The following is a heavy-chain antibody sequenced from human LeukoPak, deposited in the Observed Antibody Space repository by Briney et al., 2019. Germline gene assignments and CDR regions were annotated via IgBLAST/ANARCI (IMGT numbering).Heavy chain of an antibody. CDR1: GYTFTTYA. V-gene: IGHV7-4-1*02. J-gene: IGHJ4*02. Sequence: ASVTVSCTASGYTFTTYAMNWVRQAPGQGLEWMGWINTNTGTPTYAQGFTGRFVFSLDTSVSTAYLQISSLKAEDTAMYYCAREVGSSSWYYFDYWGQGTLVTVSS. CDR3: AREVGSSSWYYFDY. D-gene: IGHD6-13*01. CDR2: INTNTGTP.